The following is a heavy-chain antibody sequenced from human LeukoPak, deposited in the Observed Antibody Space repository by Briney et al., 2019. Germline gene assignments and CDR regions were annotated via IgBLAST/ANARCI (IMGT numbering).Heavy chain of an antibody. V-gene: IGHV1-18*01. D-gene: IGHD3-22*01. CDR3: AREYYDSNKRDYFDY. J-gene: IGHJ4*02. CDR1: GGTFSSYA. Sequence: GASVKVSCKASGGTFSSYAISWVRQAPGQGLEWMGWISAYNGNTNYAQKLQGRVTMTTDTSTSTASMELRSLRSDDTAVYYCAREYYDSNKRDYFDYWGQGTLVTVSS. CDR2: ISAYNGNT.